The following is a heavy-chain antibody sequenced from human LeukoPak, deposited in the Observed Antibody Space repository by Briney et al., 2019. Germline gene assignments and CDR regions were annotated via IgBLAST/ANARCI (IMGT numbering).Heavy chain of an antibody. CDR1: GFTVSSNY. Sequence: GGSLRLSCAASGFTVSSNYMSWVRQAPGKGLEWVSVMYSGGSTYYADSVKGRFTISRDNSKNTLYLQLNSLRAEDTAVYYCAKVMDRDIVATIRLGSQYYFDYWGQGTLVTVSS. V-gene: IGHV3-53*05. J-gene: IGHJ4*02. CDR2: MYSGGST. CDR3: AKVMDRDIVATIRLGSQYYFDY. D-gene: IGHD5-12*01.